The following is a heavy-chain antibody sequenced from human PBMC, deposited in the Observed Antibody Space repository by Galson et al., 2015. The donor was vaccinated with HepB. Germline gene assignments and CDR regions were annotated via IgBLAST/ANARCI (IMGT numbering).Heavy chain of an antibody. CDR1: GGSFTSYF. J-gene: IGHJ4*02. D-gene: IGHD1-7*01. CDR2: ITHSGST. CDR3: ARDPTLELAPFDY. V-gene: IGHV4-34*01. Sequence: TLSLTCTVYGGSFTSYFWSWIRQPPGKGLEWIGEITHSGSTRYNPSLKSRVTISVDTPKSQFSLKLSSVTAADTAVYYCARDPTLELAPFDYWGQGTLVTVSS.